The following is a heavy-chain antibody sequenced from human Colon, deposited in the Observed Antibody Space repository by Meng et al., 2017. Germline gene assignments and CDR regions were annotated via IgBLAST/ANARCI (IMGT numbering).Heavy chain of an antibody. V-gene: IGHV6-1*01. CDR2: TYYRSKWYN. J-gene: IGHJ4*02. D-gene: IGHD5-18*01. Sequence: QVQLQQSGPGLVKPSQTLPLTLVISGDSVSSNTAAWNWIRQSPSRGLEWLGRTYYRSKWYNEYAVSVKSRMTFNADTSKNQVSLQVNSVTPEDTAVYYCARDHGYSYGLPLDYWGQGILVTVSS. CDR1: GDSVSSNTAA. CDR3: ARDHGYSYGLPLDY.